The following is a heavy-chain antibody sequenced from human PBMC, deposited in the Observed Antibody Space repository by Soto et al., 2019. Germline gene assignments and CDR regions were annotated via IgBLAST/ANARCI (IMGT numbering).Heavy chain of an antibody. V-gene: IGHV1-69*08. Sequence: QVQLVQSGAEVKKPGSSVKVSCKASGGTFSSYTISWVRQAPGQGLEWMGRIIPILGIANYAQKFQGRVTITADKSTSTDYMELSSLRSEDTAVYYCAREVVVAATMAFDIWGQGTMVTVSS. CDR3: AREVVVAATMAFDI. CDR2: IIPILGIA. D-gene: IGHD2-15*01. CDR1: GGTFSSYT. J-gene: IGHJ3*02.